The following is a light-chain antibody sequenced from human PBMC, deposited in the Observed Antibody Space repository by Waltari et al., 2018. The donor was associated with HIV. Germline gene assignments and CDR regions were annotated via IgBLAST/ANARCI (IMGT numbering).Light chain of an antibody. CDR3: QVWDSSSDHL. CDR2: DDV. V-gene: IGLV3-21*02. J-gene: IGLJ2*01. CDR1: NIGSKN. Sequence: SFVPTQPPSVSVAPGQTARITCGAKNIGSKNGHWYQQKSGQAPVLVVYDDVGRPSGIPERFSGSNSGNTAILTISRVEAGDEADYYCQVWDSSSDHLFGGGTKLTVL.